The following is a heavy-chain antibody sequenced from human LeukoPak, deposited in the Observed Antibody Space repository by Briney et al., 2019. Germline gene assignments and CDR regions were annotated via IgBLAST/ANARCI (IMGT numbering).Heavy chain of an antibody. CDR3: ASQPRGLYDYVWGSYAIQYFDY. J-gene: IGHJ4*02. D-gene: IGHD3-16*01. Sequence: SETLSLTCTVSGGSISSSSYYWGWIRQPPGKGLEWIGSIYYSGSTYYNPSLKSRVTISVDTSKNQFSLKLGSVTAADTAVYYCASQPRGLYDYVWGSYAIQYFDYWGQGTLVTVSS. CDR2: IYYSGST. CDR1: GGSISSSSYY. V-gene: IGHV4-39*07.